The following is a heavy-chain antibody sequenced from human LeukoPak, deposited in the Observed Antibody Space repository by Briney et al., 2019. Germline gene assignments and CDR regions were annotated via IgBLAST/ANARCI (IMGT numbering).Heavy chain of an antibody. CDR3: ARAGPLNAFDI. CDR2: IYYSGGT. J-gene: IGHJ3*02. CDR1: GGSISSYY. Sequence: PSETLSLTCTVSGGSISSYYWSWIRQPPGKGLEWIGYIYYSGGTNYNPSLKSRVTISVDTSKNQFSLKLSSVTAADTAVYYCARAGPLNAFDIWGQGTMVTVSS. V-gene: IGHV4-59*01.